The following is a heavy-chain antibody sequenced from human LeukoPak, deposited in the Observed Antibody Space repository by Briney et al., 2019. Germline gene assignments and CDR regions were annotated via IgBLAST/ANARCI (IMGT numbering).Heavy chain of an antibody. V-gene: IGHV3-21*01. CDR2: FSSGISYI. J-gene: IGHJ5*02. CDR3: ARGRGYCRSTSGQNWFDP. D-gene: IGHD2-2*01. Sequence: EGFLRLSWASAEFTFSSYSMNLGRQAPGNGLEWVTSFSSGISYIYYAVSVTGRFTISRDNAQNSLYLQMNSLRAEDTAVYYCARGRGYCRSTSGQNWFDPWGEGTLVTVSS. CDR1: EFTFSSYS.